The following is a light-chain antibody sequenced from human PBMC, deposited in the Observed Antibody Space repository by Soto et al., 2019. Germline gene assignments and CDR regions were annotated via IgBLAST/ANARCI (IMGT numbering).Light chain of an antibody. CDR2: WAS. CDR1: QSVFSRFRNKNY. V-gene: IGKV4-1*01. J-gene: IGKJ1*01. CDR3: QQYYTPPTWT. Sequence: DIVMTQSPDSLTLSLGERATINCKSSQSVFSRFRNKNYLGWFQQKPGQTPRLLIYWASTRESWVSDRFSGSGSGTDFTLTIDSLQAEDVAVYYCQQYYTPPTWTFGQGTKVEV.